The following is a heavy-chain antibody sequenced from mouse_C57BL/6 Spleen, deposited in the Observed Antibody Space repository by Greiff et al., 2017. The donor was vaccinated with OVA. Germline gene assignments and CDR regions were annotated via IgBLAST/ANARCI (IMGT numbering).Heavy chain of an antibody. CDR1: GYTFTSYW. CDR2: IDPNSGGT. V-gene: IGHV1-72*01. D-gene: IGHD1-1*01. J-gene: IGHJ4*01. Sequence: QVQLQQSGAELVKPGASVKLSCKASGYTFTSYWMHWVKQRPGRGLEWIGRIDPNSGGTKYNEKFKSKATLTVDKPSSTAYMQLSSLTSEDSAVYYCAREIGFYYYGSSPYYAMDYWGQGTSVTVSS. CDR3: AREIGFYYYGSSPYYAMDY.